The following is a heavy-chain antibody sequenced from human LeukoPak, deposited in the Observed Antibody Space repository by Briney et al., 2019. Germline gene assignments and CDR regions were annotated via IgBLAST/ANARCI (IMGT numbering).Heavy chain of an antibody. J-gene: IGHJ3*02. Sequence: ASVKVSCTVSGYTLTELSMHWVRQAPGKGLEWMGGFDPEDGETIYAQKFQGRVTMTEDTSTDTAYMELSSLRSEDTAVYYCATSGGDSSGYYHDAFDIWGQGTMVTVSS. D-gene: IGHD3-22*01. V-gene: IGHV1-24*01. CDR2: FDPEDGET. CDR1: GYTLTELS. CDR3: ATSGGDSSGYYHDAFDI.